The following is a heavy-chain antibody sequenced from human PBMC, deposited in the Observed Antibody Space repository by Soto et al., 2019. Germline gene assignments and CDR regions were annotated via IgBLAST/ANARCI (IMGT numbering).Heavy chain of an antibody. Sequence: GGSLRLSCVAYGFTFSSYGMHWVRQAPGQGLVWVSRIHSDGSSTTYADSVKGRFTISRDNAKNTLYLQMNSLRAEDTAVYYCARGDRGAFDLWGQGTMGTVSS. CDR2: IHSDGSST. V-gene: IGHV3-74*01. D-gene: IGHD2-21*02. CDR1: GFTFSSYG. J-gene: IGHJ3*01. CDR3: ARGDRGAFDL.